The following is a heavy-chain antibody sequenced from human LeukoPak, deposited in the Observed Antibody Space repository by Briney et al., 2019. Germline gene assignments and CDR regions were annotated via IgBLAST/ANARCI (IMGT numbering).Heavy chain of an antibody. D-gene: IGHD5-12*01. CDR1: GGSISSSSYC. V-gene: IGHV4-39*07. J-gene: IGHJ4*02. CDR2: IYYSGST. CDR3: AKGSGYDSLDY. Sequence: PSETLSLTCTVSGGSISSSSYCWGWIRQPPGKGLEWIGSIYYSGSTYYNPSLKSRVTISVDTSKNQFSLKLSSVTAADTAVYYCAKGSGYDSLDYWGQGTLVTVSS.